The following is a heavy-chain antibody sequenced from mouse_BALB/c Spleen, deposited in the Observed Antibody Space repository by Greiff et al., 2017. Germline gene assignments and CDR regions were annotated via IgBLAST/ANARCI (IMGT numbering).Heavy chain of an antibody. CDR3: ARGTPFDY. V-gene: IGHV5-12-2*01. CDR2: ISNGGGST. D-gene: IGHD3-3*01. J-gene: IGHJ2*01. CDR1: GFTFSSYT. Sequence: EVKLMESGGGLVQPGGSLKLSCAASGFTFSSYTMSWVRQTPEKRLEWVAYISNGGGSTYYPDTVKGRFTISRDNAKNTLYLQMSSLKSEDTAMYYCARGTPFDYWGQGTTLTVSS.